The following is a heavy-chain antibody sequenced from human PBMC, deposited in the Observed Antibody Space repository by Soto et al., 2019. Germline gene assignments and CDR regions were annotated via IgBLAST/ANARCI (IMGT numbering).Heavy chain of an antibody. CDR1: GGTFSSYA. D-gene: IGHD3-22*01. CDR2: IIPIFGTA. V-gene: IGHV1-69*13. J-gene: IGHJ4*02. Sequence: GASVKVSCKASGGTFSSYAISWVRQAPGQGLEWMGGIIPIFGTANYAQKFQGRVTITADESTSTAYMELSSLRSEDTAVYYCARMHDYYDSSGHNFDYWGQGTLVTAPQ. CDR3: ARMHDYYDSSGHNFDY.